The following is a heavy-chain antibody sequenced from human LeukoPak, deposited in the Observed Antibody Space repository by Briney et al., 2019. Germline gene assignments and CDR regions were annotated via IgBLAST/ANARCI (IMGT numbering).Heavy chain of an antibody. CDR2: ISYDGSNK. CDR1: GFTLSRYG. CDR3: ATTLGSGWKFDY. D-gene: IGHD6-19*01. V-gene: IGHV3-30*03. J-gene: IGHJ4*02. Sequence: PGGTLRLSCAASGFTLSRYGMSWVRQAPGKGLEWVAVISYDGSNKYADSVKGRFTISRDNSKNTLFLQMNSLRPDDTAVYYCATTLGSGWKFDYWGQGTLVTVSS.